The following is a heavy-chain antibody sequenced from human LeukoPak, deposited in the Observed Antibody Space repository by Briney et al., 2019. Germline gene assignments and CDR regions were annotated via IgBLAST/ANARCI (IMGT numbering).Heavy chain of an antibody. CDR1: GFTFSDHY. CDR2: IKNKANSYNT. CDR3: TREGRYCSSTSCYVCLDF. V-gene: IGHV3-72*01. J-gene: IGHJ4*02. Sequence: GGSLTLSCAASGFTFSDHYIDWLRQAPGKGLEGVGRIKNKANSYNTEYAASVKGRFTVSREDSKNALYLQMNSLKTEDTAVYYCTREGRYCSSTSCYVCLDFWGQGTLVTVSS. D-gene: IGHD2-2*01.